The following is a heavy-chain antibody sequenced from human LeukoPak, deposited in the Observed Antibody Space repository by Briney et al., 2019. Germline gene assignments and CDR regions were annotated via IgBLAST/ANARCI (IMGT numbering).Heavy chain of an antibody. CDR2: INPNSGGT. D-gene: IGHD3-22*01. CDR3: ARGRPYYYDSSGYYYFDY. J-gene: IGHJ4*02. Sequence: ASVKVSCKASGYTFTGYYMHWVRQAPGQGLEWMRWINPNSGGTNYAQKFQGRVTMTRDTSISTAYMELSRLRSDDTAVYYCARGRPYYYDSSGYYYFDYWGQGTLVTVSS. V-gene: IGHV1-2*02. CDR1: GYTFTGYY.